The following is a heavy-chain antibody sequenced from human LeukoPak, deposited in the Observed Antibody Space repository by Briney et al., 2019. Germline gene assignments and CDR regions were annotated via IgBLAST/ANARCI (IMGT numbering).Heavy chain of an antibody. J-gene: IGHJ4*02. D-gene: IGHD5-24*01. V-gene: IGHV4-34*01. Sequence: GSLRLSCAASGFTFNDAWMNWVRQAPGKGLEWIGEINHSGSTNYNPSLKSRVTISVDTSKNQFSLKLSSVTAADTAVYYCARGRVPELVRRDGYNVFDYWGQGTLVTVSS. CDR2: INHSGST. CDR1: GFTFNDAW. CDR3: ARGRVPELVRRDGYNVFDY.